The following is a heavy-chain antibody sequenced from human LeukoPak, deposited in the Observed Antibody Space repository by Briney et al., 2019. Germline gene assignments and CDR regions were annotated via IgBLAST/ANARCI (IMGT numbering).Heavy chain of an antibody. D-gene: IGHD2-8*01. CDR1: GFTFSSCS. J-gene: IGHJ6*02. CDR3: ARVLTEYCTNGVCPNPYYYYYGMDV. CDR2: ISSSSSYI. V-gene: IGHV3-21*01. Sequence: SGGSLRLSCAASGFTFSSCSMNWVRQAPGKGLEWVSSISSSSSYIYYADSVKGRFTISRDNAKNSLYLQMNSLRAEDTAVYYCARVLTEYCTNGVCPNPYYYYYGMDVWGQGTTVTVSS.